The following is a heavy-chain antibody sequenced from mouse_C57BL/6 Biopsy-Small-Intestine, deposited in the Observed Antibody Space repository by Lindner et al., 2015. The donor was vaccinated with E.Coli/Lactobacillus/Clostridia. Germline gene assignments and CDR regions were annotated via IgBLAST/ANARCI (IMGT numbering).Heavy chain of an antibody. D-gene: IGHD1-1*01. CDR1: GYAFSNYL. CDR2: ISPGSGGT. V-gene: IGHV1-54*01. J-gene: IGHJ1*03. CDR3: ARSHYLGSRYFDV. Sequence: VQLQESGAELVRPGTSVKVSCKASGYAFSNYLIEWVKQRPGQGLEWIGVISPGSGGTNYNEEFKGKATLTADKSSSTAYMQLSSLTSEDSAVYFCARSHYLGSRYFDVWGTGTTVTVSS.